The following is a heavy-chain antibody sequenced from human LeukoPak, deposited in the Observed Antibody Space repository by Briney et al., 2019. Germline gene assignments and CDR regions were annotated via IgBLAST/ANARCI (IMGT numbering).Heavy chain of an antibody. CDR3: ARHLLGGYCGGDCYSLSPDAFDI. V-gene: IGHV4-59*08. CDR1: GGSISSYY. J-gene: IGHJ3*02. CDR2: IYYSGST. D-gene: IGHD2-21*02. Sequence: SETLSLTCTVSGGSISSYYWSWIRQFPGRGLEWIGYIYYSGSTKYNPSLKSRVTISVDTSRNHFSLKLGSVTAADTAVYYCARHLLGGYCGGDCYSLSPDAFDIWGQGTMVSVSS.